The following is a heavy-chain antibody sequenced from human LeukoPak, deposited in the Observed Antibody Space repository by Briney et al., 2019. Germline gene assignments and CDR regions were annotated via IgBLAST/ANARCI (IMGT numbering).Heavy chain of an antibody. Sequence: GASVKVSCKASGYTFTTYAIHWVRQAPGQRLEWMGWINTGNRNTKYSQKFQGRVTITRDTSANTAYMELSSLRSEDTAVYYCARDSSSWHNDAFDIWGQGTMVTVFS. J-gene: IGHJ3*02. CDR2: INTGNRNT. CDR3: ARDSSSWHNDAFDI. CDR1: GYTFTTYA. V-gene: IGHV1-3*04. D-gene: IGHD6-13*01.